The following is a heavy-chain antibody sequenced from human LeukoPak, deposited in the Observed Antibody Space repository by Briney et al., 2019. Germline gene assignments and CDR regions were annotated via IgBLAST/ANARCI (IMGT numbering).Heavy chain of an antibody. CDR2: IYYSGST. Sequence: PSETLSLTCTVSGGSISSSSYYWGWIRQPPGKGLEWIGSIYYSGSTYYNPSLKSRVTISVDTSKNQFSLKLSSVTAADTAVYYCARLRITMVRGVKTYGMDLWGQGTTVTVSS. D-gene: IGHD3-10*01. CDR3: ARLRITMVRGVKTYGMDL. CDR1: GGSISSSSYY. J-gene: IGHJ6*02. V-gene: IGHV4-39*01.